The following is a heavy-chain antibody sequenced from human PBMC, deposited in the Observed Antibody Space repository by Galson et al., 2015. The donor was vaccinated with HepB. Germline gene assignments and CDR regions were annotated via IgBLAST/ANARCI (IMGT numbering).Heavy chain of an antibody. V-gene: IGHV4-34*01. CDR2: INHSGST. D-gene: IGHD5-12*01. CDR1: GGSFSGYY. J-gene: IGHJ6*03. Sequence: ETLSLTCAVYGGSFSGYYWSWIRQPPGKGLEWIGEINHSGSTNYNPSLKSRVTISVDTSKNQFSLKLRSVTAADTAVYYCARGRGYSGYARSYYYYMDVWGKGTTVTVSS. CDR3: ARGRGYSGYARSYYYYMDV.